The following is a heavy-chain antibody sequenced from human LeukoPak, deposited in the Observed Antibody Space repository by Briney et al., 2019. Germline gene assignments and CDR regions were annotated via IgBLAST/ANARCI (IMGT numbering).Heavy chain of an antibody. V-gene: IGHV3-23*01. CDR1: GFTFSSSA. D-gene: IGHD3-9*01. CDR3: AKDTIRDFDWSLMRGDDY. CDR2: FGGSGGST. Sequence: GGSLRLSCAASGFTFSSSAMSWVRQAPGKGLEWVSIFGGSGGSTYYADSVKGRFTISRDNSKNTLYLQMNSLRAEDTAVYYCAKDTIRDFDWSLMRGDDYWGQGTLVTVSS. J-gene: IGHJ4*02.